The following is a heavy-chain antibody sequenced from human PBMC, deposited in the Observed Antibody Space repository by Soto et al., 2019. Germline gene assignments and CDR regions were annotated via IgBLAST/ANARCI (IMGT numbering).Heavy chain of an antibody. V-gene: IGHV4-38-2*01. J-gene: IGHJ4*02. Sequence: SETLSLTCAVSGYSITSVYYWGWIRQPPGKGLEWIGYVYNSGSTNYTPSLKSRVTISEDTSKSQFSLKVNSMTAADTAVYYCARYRREAVAGYTLDNWGQGILVTVSS. CDR2: VYNSGST. D-gene: IGHD6-13*01. CDR1: GYSITSVYY. CDR3: ARYRREAVAGYTLDN.